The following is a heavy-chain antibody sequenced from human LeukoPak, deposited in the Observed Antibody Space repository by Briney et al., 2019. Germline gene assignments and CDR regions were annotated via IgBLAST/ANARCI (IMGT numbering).Heavy chain of an antibody. CDR2: INPNSGGT. Sequence: ASVTVSFKSSVYTFTGYYMHWVRQAPGQGREWMGWINPNSGGTNYAQKFQGRVTMTRDTSISTAYMELSRLRSDDTAVYYCARGSGYYFYFDYWGQGTLVTVSS. J-gene: IGHJ4*02. CDR3: ARGSGYYFYFDY. V-gene: IGHV1-2*02. D-gene: IGHD3-22*01. CDR1: VYTFTGYY.